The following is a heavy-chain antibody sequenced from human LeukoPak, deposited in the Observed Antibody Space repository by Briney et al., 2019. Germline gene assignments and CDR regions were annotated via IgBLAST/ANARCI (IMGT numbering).Heavy chain of an antibody. J-gene: IGHJ5*02. CDR2: MNPNGGNT. D-gene: IGHD2-2*02. CDR3: ARVYCSSTSCYTDPNWFDP. CDR1: GYTFTSYD. V-gene: IGHV1-8*03. Sequence: ASVKVSCKASGYTFTSYDITWVRQATGQGLEWMGWMNPNGGNTGYAQKFQGRVTITRNTSISTAYMELSSLRSEDTAVYYCARVYCSSTSCYTDPNWFDPWGQGTLVTVSS.